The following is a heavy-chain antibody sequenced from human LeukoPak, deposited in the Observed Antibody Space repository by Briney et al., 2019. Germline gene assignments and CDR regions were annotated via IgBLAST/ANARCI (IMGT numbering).Heavy chain of an antibody. V-gene: IGHV1-2*06. CDR2: INPNSGGT. CDR3: ARGNRITIFGVVITSAYFDY. J-gene: IGHJ4*02. D-gene: IGHD3-3*01. CDR1: GYTFTGYY. Sequence: ASVKVSCKASGYTFTGYYMHWVRQAPGQGLEWMGRINPNSGGTNYAQKFQGRVTMTRDTSISTAYMELSRLRSDDTAVYYCARGNRITIFGVVITSAYFDYWGQGTLVTVSS.